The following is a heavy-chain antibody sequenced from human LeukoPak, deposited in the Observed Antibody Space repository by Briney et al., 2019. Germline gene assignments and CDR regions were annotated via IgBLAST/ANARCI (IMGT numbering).Heavy chain of an antibody. CDR3: ASGGGVVPAAIEGSSFDY. D-gene: IGHD2-2*01. Sequence: GASVKVSCKASGGTFSSYAISWVRQAPGQGLEWMGGIFPIFGTANYAQKFQGRVTITTDESTSTAYMELSSLRSEDTAVYYCASGGGVVPAAIEGSSFDYWGQGTLVTVSS. CDR1: GGTFSSYA. CDR2: IFPIFGTA. J-gene: IGHJ4*02. V-gene: IGHV1-69*05.